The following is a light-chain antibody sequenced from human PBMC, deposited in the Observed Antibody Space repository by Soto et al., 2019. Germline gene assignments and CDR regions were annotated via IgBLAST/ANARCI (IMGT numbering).Light chain of an antibody. CDR1: QSVSSN. CDR3: QEYNHRREA. J-gene: IGKJ1*01. V-gene: IGKV3-15*01. CDR2: GAS. Sequence: MASQSVSSNLSWYQQKPGQAPRLLIYGASTRATGIPARFIGSGSGTEFPLTTGGPASLHIAFYDRQEYNHRREAFGQGTKVDNK.